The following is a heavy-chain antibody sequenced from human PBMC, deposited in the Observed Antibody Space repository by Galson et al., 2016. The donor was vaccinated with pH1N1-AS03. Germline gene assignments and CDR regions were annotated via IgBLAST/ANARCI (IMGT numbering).Heavy chain of an antibody. Sequence: SVKVSCKASGYTFTDYFVYWVRQAPGQGLEWMGRINPSSGGTKFAQKFQGTVSMTTDTSTRTAYMELSRLRSDDTAVYYCARGGGSALDSWGQGTLVTVSS. D-gene: IGHD1-26*01. V-gene: IGHV1-2*06. CDR1: GYTFTDYF. J-gene: IGHJ4*02. CDR3: ARGGGSALDS. CDR2: INPSSGGT.